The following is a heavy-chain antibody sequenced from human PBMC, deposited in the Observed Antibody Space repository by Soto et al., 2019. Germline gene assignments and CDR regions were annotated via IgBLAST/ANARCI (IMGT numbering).Heavy chain of an antibody. Sequence: TSETLSLTCTVSGGSISSYYWSWIRQPPGKGLEWIGYIYYSGSTNYNPSLKSRVTISVDTSKNQFSLKLSSVTAADSAVYYCASTYSGYDSRFDYWGQGTLVTVSS. V-gene: IGHV4-59*08. CDR1: GGSISSYY. CDR3: ASTYSGYDSRFDY. CDR2: IYYSGST. J-gene: IGHJ4*02. D-gene: IGHD5-12*01.